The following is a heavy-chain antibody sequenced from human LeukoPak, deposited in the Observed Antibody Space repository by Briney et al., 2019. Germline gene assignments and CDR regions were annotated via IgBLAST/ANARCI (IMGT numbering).Heavy chain of an antibody. J-gene: IGHJ4*02. D-gene: IGHD3-10*01. V-gene: IGHV4-59*01. CDR3: ARETPYGSGSYPFDY. CDR1: GGSISSYY. Sequence: SETLSLTCTVSGGSISSYYWNWIRQPPGKGLEWIGYIYYSGSTNYNPSLKSRVTISVDTSKNQFSLNLTSVTAADTAVYYCARETPYGSGSYPFDYWGQGILVTVSS. CDR2: IYYSGST.